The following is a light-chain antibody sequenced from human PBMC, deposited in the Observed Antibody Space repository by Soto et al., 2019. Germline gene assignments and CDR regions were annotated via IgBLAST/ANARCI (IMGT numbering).Light chain of an antibody. CDR1: KIVDKS. J-gene: IGLJ1*01. Sequence: SYDLSQPPSVSVAPGQTAIITCCCYKIVDKSVHWYQQKPGQAPAVVVYGDRDRPSGIPERFSGSNSGNTATLAISRVEAGDEADYYCQVWESRSEYVFGTGTKVTVL. CDR3: QVWESRSEYV. V-gene: IGLV3-21*02. CDR2: GDR.